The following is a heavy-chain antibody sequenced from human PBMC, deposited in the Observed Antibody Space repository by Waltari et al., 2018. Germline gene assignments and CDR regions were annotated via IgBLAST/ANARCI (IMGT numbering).Heavy chain of an antibody. V-gene: IGHV4-34*01. D-gene: IGHD2-15*01. CDR2: INHSGST. Sequence: QVQLQQWGAGLLKPSETLSLTCAVYGGSFSGYYWSWIRQPPGKGLEWIGEINHSGSTNYNPSLKSRVTISVDTSKNQFSLKLSSVTAADTAVYYCARGAVSFYYYYMDVWGKGTTVTVSS. J-gene: IGHJ6*03. CDR1: GGSFSGYY. CDR3: ARGAVSFYYYYMDV.